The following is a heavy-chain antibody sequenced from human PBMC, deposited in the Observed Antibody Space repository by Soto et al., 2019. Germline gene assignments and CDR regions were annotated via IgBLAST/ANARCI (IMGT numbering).Heavy chain of an antibody. Sequence: QVQLVQSGAEVKKPGSSVKVSCKASGGTFSSYAISWVRQAPGQGLEWMGGIIPIFGTANYAQKFQGRVTITADESTSTAYMELSSLRSEDTAVYYCARATSSSGSPRNYYYYGMDVWGQGTTVTVSS. CDR3: ARATSSSGSPRNYYYYGMDV. J-gene: IGHJ6*02. D-gene: IGHD6-6*01. CDR1: GGTFSSYA. V-gene: IGHV1-69*01. CDR2: IIPIFGTA.